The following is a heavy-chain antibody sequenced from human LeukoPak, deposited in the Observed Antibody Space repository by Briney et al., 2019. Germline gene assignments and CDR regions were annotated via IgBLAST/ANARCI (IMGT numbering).Heavy chain of an antibody. V-gene: IGHV4-59*12. CDR2: IYYSGST. CDR3: ARGFGELLEDFDY. J-gene: IGHJ4*02. CDR1: GGSISSYY. Sequence: SETLSLTCTVSGGSISSYYWSWIRQPPGKGLEWIGYIYYSGSTNYNPSLKSRVTISVDTSKNQFSLKLSSVTAADTAVYYCARGFGELLEDFDYWGQGTLVTVSS. D-gene: IGHD3-10*01.